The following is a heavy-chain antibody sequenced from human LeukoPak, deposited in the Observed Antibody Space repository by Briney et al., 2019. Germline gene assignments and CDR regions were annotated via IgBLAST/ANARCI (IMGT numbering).Heavy chain of an antibody. CDR2: IYYSGST. V-gene: IGHV4-59*01. CDR1: GFTFSDYY. CDR3: ARASRRLEWELPDY. Sequence: LRLSCAASGFTFSDYYMSWIRQPPGKGLEWIGYIYYSGSTNYNPSLKSRVTISVDTSKNQFSLKLSSVTTADTAVYYCARASRRLEWELPDYWGQGTLVTVSS. D-gene: IGHD1-26*01. J-gene: IGHJ4*02.